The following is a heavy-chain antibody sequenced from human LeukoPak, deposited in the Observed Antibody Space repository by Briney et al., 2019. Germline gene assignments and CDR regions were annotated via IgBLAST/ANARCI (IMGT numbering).Heavy chain of an antibody. V-gene: IGHV3-21*01. CDR1: GFTFSSYS. CDR3: ARDQSDYYDSSGYYQTDY. J-gene: IGHJ4*02. CDR2: ISSSSSYI. Sequence: GGSLRLSCAASGFTFSSYSMNWVRQAPGKGLEWVSSISSSSSYIYYADSVKGRFTISRDNAKNSLYLQMNSLRAEDTAVYYCARDQSDYYDSSGYYQTDYWGQGTLVTVSS. D-gene: IGHD3-22*01.